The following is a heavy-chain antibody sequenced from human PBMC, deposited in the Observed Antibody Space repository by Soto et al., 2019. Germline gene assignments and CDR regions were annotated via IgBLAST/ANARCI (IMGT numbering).Heavy chain of an antibody. Sequence: GDSVKVSCKASGYTLTSYAMHWVRQAPGQRLEWMGWINAGNGNTKYSQKFQGRVTITRDTSASTAYMELSSLRSEDTAVYYCANPRGYCSGGSCYDAFDIWGQGTMVTVSS. J-gene: IGHJ3*02. CDR1: GYTLTSYA. CDR2: INAGNGNT. V-gene: IGHV1-3*01. D-gene: IGHD2-15*01. CDR3: ANPRGYCSGGSCYDAFDI.